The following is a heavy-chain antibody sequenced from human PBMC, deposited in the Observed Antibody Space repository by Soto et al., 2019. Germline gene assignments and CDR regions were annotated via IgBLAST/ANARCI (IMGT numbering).Heavy chain of an antibody. J-gene: IGHJ6*02. Sequence: GESLKISCKGSGYSFTSYWISWVRQLPGKGLEWMGRIDPSDSYTNYSPSFQGHVTISADKSISTAYLQWSSLKASDTAMYYCARLGYYDSSLYSEYYYYGMDVWGQGTTVSVS. CDR1: GYSFTSYW. V-gene: IGHV5-10-1*01. D-gene: IGHD3-22*01. CDR2: IDPSDSYT. CDR3: ARLGYYDSSLYSEYYYYGMDV.